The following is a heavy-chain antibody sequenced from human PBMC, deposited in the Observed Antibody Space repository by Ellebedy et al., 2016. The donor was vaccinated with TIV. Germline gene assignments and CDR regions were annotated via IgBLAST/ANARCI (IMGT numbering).Heavy chain of an antibody. CDR1: GGSVSSGSYY. V-gene: IGHV4-61*01. CDR3: ARAYYYDRSGYYGYANYYYYMDV. D-gene: IGHD3-22*01. J-gene: IGHJ6*03. CDR2: IYYSGST. Sequence: SETLSLTCTVSGGSVSSGSYYWSWIRQPPGKGLEWIGYIYYSGSTNYNPSLKSRVTISVDTSKNQFSLKLSSVTAADTAVYYCARAYYYDRSGYYGYANYYYYMDVWGKGTTVTVSS.